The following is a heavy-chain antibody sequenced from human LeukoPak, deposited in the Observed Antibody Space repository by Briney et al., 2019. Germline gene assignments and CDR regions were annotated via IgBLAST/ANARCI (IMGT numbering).Heavy chain of an antibody. CDR1: GFTFSSYA. CDR2: ISGSGGTT. V-gene: IGHV3-23*01. J-gene: IGHJ4*02. Sequence: GASLRLSCAASGFTFSSYAMSWVRQAPGKGLEWVSSISGSGGTTYYADSVKGRFTISRDNSKNTLYLQMNSLRAEDTAVYYCARREYSHGYDYSGQGTLVTVSS. D-gene: IGHD5-18*01. CDR3: ARREYSHGYDY.